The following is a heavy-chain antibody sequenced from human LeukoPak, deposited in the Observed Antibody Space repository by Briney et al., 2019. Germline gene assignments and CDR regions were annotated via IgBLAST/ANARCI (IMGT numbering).Heavy chain of an antibody. J-gene: IGHJ5*02. CDR3: ARGVVARDSSGYYYLGFDP. D-gene: IGHD3-22*01. CDR2: INHSGST. CDR1: GGSFSGYC. V-gene: IGHV4-34*01. Sequence: SETLSLTCAVYGGSFSGYCWSWIRQPPGKGLEWIGEINHSGSTNYNPSLKSRVTISVDTSKNQFSLKLTSVTAADTAVYYCARGVVARDSSGYYYLGFDPWGQGTLVTVSS.